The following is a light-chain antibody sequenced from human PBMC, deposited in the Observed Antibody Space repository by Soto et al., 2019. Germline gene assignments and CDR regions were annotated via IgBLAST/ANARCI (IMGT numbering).Light chain of an antibody. CDR1: ESVRSTN. V-gene: IGKV3-20*01. Sequence: EIVLTQSPSTLSLSPGERATLSCRASESVRSTNLAWYQHKPGQAPRLLIYGASSRATGIPDRFSASGSGTDFTLTISRLEPEDFAVYYCQQYASPYTFGQGTKLEIK. J-gene: IGKJ2*01. CDR2: GAS. CDR3: QQYASPYT.